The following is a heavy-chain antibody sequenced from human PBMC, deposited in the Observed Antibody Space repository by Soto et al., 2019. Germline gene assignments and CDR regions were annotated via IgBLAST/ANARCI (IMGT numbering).Heavy chain of an antibody. D-gene: IGHD3-22*01. V-gene: IGHV3-23*01. J-gene: IGHJ3*02. Sequence: EVQLLESGGGLVQPGGSLRLSCAASGFTFSTYAMTWVRQAPGKGLEWVSVISGSGGSTYYADSVKGRFTISRDNSKNTLYLQMNSLRAEDTAVYYCAKPFDSSGGFKHAFDMWGQGTMVTVSS. CDR3: AKPFDSSGGFKHAFDM. CDR1: GFTFSTYA. CDR2: ISGSGGST.